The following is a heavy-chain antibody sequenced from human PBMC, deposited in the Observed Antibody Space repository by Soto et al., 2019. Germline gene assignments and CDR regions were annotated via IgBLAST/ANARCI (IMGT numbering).Heavy chain of an antibody. CDR1: GGSISSYY. Sequence: SSETLSLTCTVSGGSISSYYWSWIRQPPGKGLEWIGYIYYSGSTNYNPFLKSRVTISVDTSKNQFSLKLSSVTAADTAVHYCARGLTYYYDSSGYYFDYWGQGTLVTVSS. J-gene: IGHJ4*02. CDR2: IYYSGST. V-gene: IGHV4-59*01. D-gene: IGHD3-22*01. CDR3: ARGLTYYYDSSGYYFDY.